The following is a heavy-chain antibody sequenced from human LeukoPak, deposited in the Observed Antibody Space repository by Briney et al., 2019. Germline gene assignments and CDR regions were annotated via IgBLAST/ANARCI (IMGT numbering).Heavy chain of an antibody. V-gene: IGHV1-46*01. J-gene: IGHJ3*02. D-gene: IGHD1-26*01. CDR2: INPTAGNT. CDR1: GYTFSNYY. Sequence: GASVKVSCKASGYTFSNYYLHWVRQAPRQGLEWMGLINPTAGNTYYAQRFQGRVTMTRNTSTSTVYMELSSLRSEDTAVYYCARVESWEHSGSSQDAFDIWGQGTMVTVSS. CDR3: ARVESWEHSGSSQDAFDI.